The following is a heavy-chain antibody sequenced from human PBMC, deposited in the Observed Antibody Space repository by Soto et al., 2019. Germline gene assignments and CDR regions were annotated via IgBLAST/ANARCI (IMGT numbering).Heavy chain of an antibody. Sequence: PSETLSLTCTVSGGSISGYYWGWIRQPPGKGLEYIGYIYYTGTTNYNPSLQSRVTMSVDTSKNQFSLKLSSVTAADTAVYYCARSIDPWGQGNLVTVSS. J-gene: IGHJ5*02. V-gene: IGHV4-59*12. CDR3: ARSIDP. CDR1: GGSISGYY. CDR2: IYYTGTT.